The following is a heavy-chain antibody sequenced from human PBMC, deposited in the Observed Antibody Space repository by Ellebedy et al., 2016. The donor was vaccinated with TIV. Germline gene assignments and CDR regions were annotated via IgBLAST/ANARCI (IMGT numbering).Heavy chain of an antibody. Sequence: GGSLRLXXVASGFPFSSYGMHWVRQAPKKGLEWVAVISYDGSNTYYADSLKGRFAISRDNSRNTLYLQMNTLRAEDTAVYYCAKDSPTGYTNRWSGSSAWLGSWGQGTLVTVSS. J-gene: IGHJ5*02. CDR1: GFPFSSYG. D-gene: IGHD6-19*01. CDR2: ISYDGSNT. CDR3: AKDSPTGYTNRWSGSSAWLGS. V-gene: IGHV3-30*18.